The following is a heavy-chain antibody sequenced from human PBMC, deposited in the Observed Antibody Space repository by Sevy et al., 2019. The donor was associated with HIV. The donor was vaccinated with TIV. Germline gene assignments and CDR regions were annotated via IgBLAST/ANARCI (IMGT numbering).Heavy chain of an antibody. CDR3: ARDAARVIVPTAGFDS. D-gene: IGHD1-1*01. CDR1: GFTFWSFS. J-gene: IGHJ5*01. V-gene: IGHV3-33*01. CDR2: IWYDGRTE. Sequence: GGSLRLSCVASGFTFWSFSMHWVRQAPGKGLEWVAAIWYDGRTERYADSVQGRFTISRDNSKKTLYLQMNSLRDEDTAIYYCARDAARVIVPTAGFDSWGQGTLVTVSS.